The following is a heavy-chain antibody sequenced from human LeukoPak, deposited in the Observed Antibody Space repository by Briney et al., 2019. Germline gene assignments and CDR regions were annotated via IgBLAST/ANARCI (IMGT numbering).Heavy chain of an antibody. D-gene: IGHD5-18*01. CDR3: ARGHSGYSYGRTRYFDY. CDR1: GFTVSSNS. J-gene: IGHJ4*02. CDR2: IYSDNT. Sequence: GGSLRLSCTVSGFTVSSNSMSWVRQAPGKGLEWVSFIYSDNTHYSDSVKGRFTISRDNSKNTLYLQMNSLRAEDTAVYYCARGHSGYSYGRTRYFDYWGQGTLVTVSS. V-gene: IGHV3-53*01.